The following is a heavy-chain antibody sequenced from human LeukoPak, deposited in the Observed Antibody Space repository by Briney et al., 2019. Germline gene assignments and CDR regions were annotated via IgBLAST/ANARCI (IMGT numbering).Heavy chain of an antibody. CDR3: AKACSGGSCPLDY. V-gene: IGHV3-30*18. Sequence: GGSLRLSCVPSGFTFSTYGMHWVRQAPGKGLEWVAVISYDGSNKYYADSVKGRFTISRDNSKNTLYLQMNSLRAEDMALYYCAKACSGGSCPLDYWGQGTLVTVSS. D-gene: IGHD2-15*01. CDR2: ISYDGSNK. J-gene: IGHJ4*02. CDR1: GFTFSTYG.